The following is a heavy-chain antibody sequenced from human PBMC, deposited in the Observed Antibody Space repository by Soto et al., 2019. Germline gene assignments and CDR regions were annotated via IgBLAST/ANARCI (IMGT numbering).Heavy chain of an antibody. CDR3: ASFYYYGSGSYYKTDYYYGMDV. CDR2: ISAYNGNT. D-gene: IGHD3-10*01. CDR1: CFTFFHIG. Sequence: GPGEGSWQVLCFTFFHIGINWVRQGPGRRGGWMVWISAYNGNTNYAQKLQGRVTMTTDTSTSTAYMELRSLRSDDTAVYYCASFYYYGSGSYYKTDYYYGMDVWGQGTTVTVSS. V-gene: IGHV1-18*01. J-gene: IGHJ6*02.